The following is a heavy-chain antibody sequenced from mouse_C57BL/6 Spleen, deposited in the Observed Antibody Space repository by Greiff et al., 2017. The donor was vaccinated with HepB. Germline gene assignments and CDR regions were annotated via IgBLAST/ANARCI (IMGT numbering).Heavy chain of an antibody. CDR2: IDPSDSET. CDR3: ARAYYGSSYVSYWYFDV. D-gene: IGHD1-1*01. Sequence: VQLQQPGAELVRPGSSVKLSCKASGYTFTSYWMHWVKQRPIQGLEWIGNIDPSDSETHYNQKFKDKATLTVDKSSSTAYMQLSSLTSEDSAVYYCARAYYGSSYVSYWYFDVWGTGTTVTVSS. J-gene: IGHJ1*03. CDR1: GYTFTSYW. V-gene: IGHV1-52*01.